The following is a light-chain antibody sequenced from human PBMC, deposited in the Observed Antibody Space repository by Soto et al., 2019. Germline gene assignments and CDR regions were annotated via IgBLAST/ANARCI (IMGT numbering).Light chain of an antibody. CDR2: GAS. V-gene: IGKV3-15*01. J-gene: IGKJ4*01. CDR1: QAISRN. CDR3: QQYNNWPLT. Sequence: EIVMTQSPSTLSVSRGERATLSCRANQAISRNLAWYQQKPGQAPRLLIYGASTRATGIPAWFSGSGSGTEFTLTISSLQSEDFAVYYCQQYNNWPLTFGGGTKVDIK.